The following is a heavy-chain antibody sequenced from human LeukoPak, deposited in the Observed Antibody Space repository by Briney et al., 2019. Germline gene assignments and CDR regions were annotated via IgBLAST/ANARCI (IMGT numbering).Heavy chain of an antibody. CDR3: AKECLVFGVVYGMDV. J-gene: IGHJ6*02. CDR2: ISYDGSNK. CDR1: AFTLVNYG. V-gene: IGHV3-30*18. Sequence: GGSLRVSCTASAFTLVNYGMHWVRQAPGKGVEGVAVISYDGSNKYYADTVKGRLTISRDNSKNTLYLQMNSLRTEDTAVYYCAKECLVFGVVYGMDVWGQGTTVTVSS. D-gene: IGHD3-3*01.